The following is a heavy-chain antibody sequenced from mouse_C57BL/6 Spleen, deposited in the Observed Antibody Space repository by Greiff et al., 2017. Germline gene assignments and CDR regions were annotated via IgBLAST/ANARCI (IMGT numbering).Heavy chain of an antibody. Sequence: EVQLQQSGPGLVKPSQSLSLTCSVTGYSITSGYYWNWIRQFPGNKLEWMGYISYDGSNNYNPSLKNRISITRDTSKNQFFLKLNSVTTEDTATYYCARDMGPFFDYWGQGTTLTVSS. J-gene: IGHJ2*01. CDR2: ISYDGSN. V-gene: IGHV3-6*01. CDR3: ARDMGPFFDY. CDR1: GYSITSGYY. D-gene: IGHD4-1*01.